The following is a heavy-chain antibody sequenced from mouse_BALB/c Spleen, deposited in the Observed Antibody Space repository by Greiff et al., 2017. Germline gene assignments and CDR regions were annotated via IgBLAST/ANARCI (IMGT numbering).Heavy chain of an antibody. CDR1: GYTFTSYV. Sequence: EVKLQESGPELVKPGASVKMSCKASGYTFTSYVMHWVKQKPGQGLEWIGYINPYNDGTQYNEKFKGKATLTSDKSSSTAYMELSSLTSEDSAVYYCAREITTATYYAMDYGGQGTSVTVSS. CDR3: AREITTATYYAMDY. D-gene: IGHD1-2*01. V-gene: IGHV1-14*01. J-gene: IGHJ4*01. CDR2: INPYNDGT.